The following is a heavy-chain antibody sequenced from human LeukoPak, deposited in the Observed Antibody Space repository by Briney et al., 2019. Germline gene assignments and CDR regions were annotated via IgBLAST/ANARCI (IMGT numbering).Heavy chain of an antibody. V-gene: IGHV4-34*01. CDR3: ARSAIYYYGSGAQLDY. D-gene: IGHD3-10*01. J-gene: IGHJ4*02. CDR1: GGSFSGYY. CDR2: INHSGST. Sequence: SETLSLTCAVYGGSFSGYYWSWIRQPPGKGLEWIGEINHSGSTNYNPSLKSRVTISVDTSKNQFSLKLSSVTAADTAVYYCARSAIYYYGSGAQLDYWGQGTLVTVSS.